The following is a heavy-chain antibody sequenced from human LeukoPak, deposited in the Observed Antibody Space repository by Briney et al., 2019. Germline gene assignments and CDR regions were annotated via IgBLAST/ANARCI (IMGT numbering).Heavy chain of an antibody. V-gene: IGHV4-39*01. Sequence: SETLSLTCTVSGGSISSSSYYWGWIRQPPGKGLEWIGSIYYSGSTYYNPSLKSRVTISVDTSKNQFSPKLSSVTAADTAVYCCARPSIAARGDAFDIWGQGTMVTVSS. J-gene: IGHJ3*02. CDR2: IYYSGST. CDR1: GGSISSSSYY. CDR3: ARPSIAARGDAFDI. D-gene: IGHD6-6*01.